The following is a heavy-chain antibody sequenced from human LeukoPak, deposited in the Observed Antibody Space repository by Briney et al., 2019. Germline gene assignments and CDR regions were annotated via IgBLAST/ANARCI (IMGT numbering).Heavy chain of an antibody. CDR2: IIPIFGTA. J-gene: IGHJ5*02. D-gene: IGHD6-19*01. Sequence: ASVKVSGTASGGTFSSYAISWERQAPGQGLEWMGGIIPIFGTANYAQKFQGRVTITADESTSTAYMELSSLRSEDTAVYYCARDGYSSGWYVLDWFDPWGQGTLVTVSS. V-gene: IGHV1-69*01. CDR3: ARDGYSSGWYVLDWFDP. CDR1: GGTFSSYA.